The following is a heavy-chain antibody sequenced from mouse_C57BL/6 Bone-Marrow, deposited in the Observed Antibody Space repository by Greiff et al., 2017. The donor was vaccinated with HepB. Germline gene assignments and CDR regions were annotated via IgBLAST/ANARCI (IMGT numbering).Heavy chain of an antibody. Sequence: EVMLVESGGGLVQPGGSLKLSCAASGFTFSDYYMYWVRQTPEKRLEWVAYISNGGGSTYYPDNVKGRFTISRDNAKNTLYLQMSRLKSEDTAMYYCARSGTKGDWYFDVWGTGTTVTVSS. D-gene: IGHD4-1*01. CDR1: GFTFSDYY. J-gene: IGHJ1*03. CDR3: ARSGTKGDWYFDV. CDR2: ISNGGGST. V-gene: IGHV5-12*01.